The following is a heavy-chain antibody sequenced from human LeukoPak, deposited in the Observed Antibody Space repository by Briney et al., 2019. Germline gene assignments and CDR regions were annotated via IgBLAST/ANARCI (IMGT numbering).Heavy chain of an antibody. D-gene: IGHD2-15*01. CDR1: GYTFTSYY. Sequence: GASVKVSCKASGYTFTSYYMHWVRQAPGQGLEWMGWINPNSGDTNYAQKFQGRVTMTRDTSISTAYMDLSSLRSDDTALYYCAREGYCSGGSCPVGYWGQGTLVTVSS. CDR3: AREGYCSGGSCPVGY. CDR2: INPNSGDT. V-gene: IGHV1-2*02. J-gene: IGHJ4*02.